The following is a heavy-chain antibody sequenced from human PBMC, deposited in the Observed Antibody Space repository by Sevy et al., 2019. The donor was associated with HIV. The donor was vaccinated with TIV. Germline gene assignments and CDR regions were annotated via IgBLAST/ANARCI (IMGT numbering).Heavy chain of an antibody. CDR3: ATVGLGYYSGASYYQGDWFDP. J-gene: IGHJ5*02. D-gene: IGHD2-15*01. Sequence: ASVKVSCKVSGYTLSELSMHWARQAPGKGLEWMGSFDPEDGETIYAQTLQGRVTMTEDTSTDTAYMELSSLTSEDTAIYYCATVGLGYYSGASYYQGDWFDPWGQGTLVTVSS. CDR1: GYTLSELS. CDR2: FDPEDGET. V-gene: IGHV1-24*01.